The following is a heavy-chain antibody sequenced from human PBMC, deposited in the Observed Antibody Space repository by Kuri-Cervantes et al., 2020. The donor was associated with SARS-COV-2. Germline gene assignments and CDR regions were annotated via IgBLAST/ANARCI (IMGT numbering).Heavy chain of an antibody. CDR3: ARVGLYYDFWSWYYTPLGMDV. CDR1: GYTFNIHD. V-gene: IGHV1-8*01. J-gene: IGHJ6*02. CDR2: MNPNSGNT. D-gene: IGHD3-3*01. Sequence: ASVKVSCKASGYTFNIHDINWVRQATGQGLEWMGWMNPNSGNTGYAQKFQGRVTMTRNTSISTAYMELSSLRSGDTAVYYCARVGLYYDFWSWYYTPLGMDVWGQGTTVTVSS.